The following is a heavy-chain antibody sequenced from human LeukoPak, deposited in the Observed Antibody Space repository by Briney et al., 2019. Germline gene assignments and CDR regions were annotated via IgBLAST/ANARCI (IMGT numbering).Heavy chain of an antibody. CDR3: AKVPPPYYGSGSYIDY. J-gene: IGHJ4*02. V-gene: IGHV3-23*01. D-gene: IGHD3-10*01. Sequence: GGTLRLSCAASGFTFSSYGMSWVRQAPGKGLEWVSAISGSGSSTYYADSVKGRFTISRDNSKNTLYLQMNSLRDEDTPVYYCAKVPPPYYGSGSYIDYWGQGTLVTVSS. CDR2: ISGSGSST. CDR1: GFTFSSYG.